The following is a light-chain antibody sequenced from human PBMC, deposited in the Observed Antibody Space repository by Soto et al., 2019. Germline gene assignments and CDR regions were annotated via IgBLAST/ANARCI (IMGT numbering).Light chain of an antibody. V-gene: IGKV3-20*01. CDR1: QSVSSSY. CDR2: GAS. J-gene: IGKJ2*01. CDR3: QQYGSSPPIYT. Sequence: EIVLTQSPGTLSLSPGERATLSCRASQSVSSSYLAWYQQKPGQAPRLLIYGASSRATGIPDRFSGSGPGTDFTLTISRLEPEDFAVYYCQQYGSSPPIYTFGQGTKVEIK.